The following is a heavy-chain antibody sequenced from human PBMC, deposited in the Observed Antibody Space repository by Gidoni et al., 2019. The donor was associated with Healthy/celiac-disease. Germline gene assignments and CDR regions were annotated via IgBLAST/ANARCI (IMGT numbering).Heavy chain of an antibody. J-gene: IGHJ4*02. D-gene: IGHD6-19*01. CDR3: AKGGVSSGWYLDY. V-gene: IGHV3-30*18. CDR1: GFTFSSYG. Sequence: QVQLVEAGGGVVQPGRSLRHACAASGFTFSSYGMHWVRQAPGKGLEWVAVISYDGSNKSYADSVTGRFTISRDNSKNTLYLQMNSLSAEDTAVYYCAKGGVSSGWYLDYWGQGTLVTVSS. CDR2: ISYDGSNK.